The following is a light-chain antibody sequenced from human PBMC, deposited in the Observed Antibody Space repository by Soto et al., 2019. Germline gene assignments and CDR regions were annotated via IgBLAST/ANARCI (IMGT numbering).Light chain of an antibody. V-gene: IGKV3-11*01. Sequence: EIVLAQSPATLSLSPGERATLSCRASQSVSSYLAWYQQKPGQAPRLLIYDASNRATGIPARFSGSGSGIDFTLTISSLEPEDFAVYYCLQRTYWPLTFGGGTNVEIK. CDR3: LQRTYWPLT. CDR1: QSVSSY. CDR2: DAS. J-gene: IGKJ4*01.